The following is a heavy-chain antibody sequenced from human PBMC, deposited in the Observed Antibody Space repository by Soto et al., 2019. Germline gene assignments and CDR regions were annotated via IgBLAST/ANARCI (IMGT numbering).Heavy chain of an antibody. V-gene: IGHV1-2*06. J-gene: IGHJ4*02. CDR1: GNSFIGHF. Sequence: VQLVQSGAEVKQPGASVKVSCAASGNSFIGHFIHWMRQAPGQRLEWVGRISPNGEDIRFGQKFQGRVAMTRDTSISTVYMELSRLTSDDTALYYCARETVADGDFDYWGQGTLVTVSS. CDR2: ISPNGEDI. D-gene: IGHD1-1*01. CDR3: ARETVADGDFDY.